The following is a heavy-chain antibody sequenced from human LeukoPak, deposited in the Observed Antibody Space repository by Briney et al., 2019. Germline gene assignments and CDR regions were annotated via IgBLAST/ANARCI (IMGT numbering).Heavy chain of an antibody. D-gene: IGHD1-26*01. CDR3: ARARTRIVGATIHYYYGMDV. Sequence: GGSLRLSCAASGFTFSTYSMYWVRQAPGKGLEWVSSISSSSTYIYYADSVKGRFTISRDNAKNSLSLQMNSLRAEDTAVYYCARARTRIVGATIHYYYGMDVWGQGTTVTVSS. V-gene: IGHV3-21*01. J-gene: IGHJ6*02. CDR2: ISSSSTYI. CDR1: GFTFSTYS.